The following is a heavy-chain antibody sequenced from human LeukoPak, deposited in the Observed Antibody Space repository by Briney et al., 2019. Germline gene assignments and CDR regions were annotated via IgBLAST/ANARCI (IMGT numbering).Heavy chain of an antibody. J-gene: IGHJ5*02. CDR1: GYTFTGYY. Sequence: ASVKASCKASGYTFTGYYMHWVRQAPGQGLEWMGWINPNSGGTNYAQKFQGRVTMTRDTSISTAYMELSRRRSDDTAVYYCARDPPNYSSSWYNGGYWFDPWGQGTLVTVSS. CDR3: ARDPPNYSSSWYNGGYWFDP. CDR2: INPNSGGT. D-gene: IGHD6-13*01. V-gene: IGHV1-2*02.